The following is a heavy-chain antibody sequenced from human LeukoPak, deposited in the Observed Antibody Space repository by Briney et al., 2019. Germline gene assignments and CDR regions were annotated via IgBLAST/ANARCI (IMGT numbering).Heavy chain of an antibody. Sequence: SETLSLTCAVYGGSFRGYYWSGIRQPPGKGLEWIGEINHSGSTNYNPSLKSRVTISVDTSKNQFSLKLSSVTAADTAVYYCARGRGFGELLAFDIWGQGTMVTVSS. CDR2: INHSGST. V-gene: IGHV4-34*01. D-gene: IGHD3-10*01. J-gene: IGHJ3*02. CDR3: ARGRGFGELLAFDI. CDR1: GGSFRGYY.